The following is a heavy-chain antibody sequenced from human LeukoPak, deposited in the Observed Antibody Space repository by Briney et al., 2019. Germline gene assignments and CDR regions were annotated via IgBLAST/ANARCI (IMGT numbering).Heavy chain of an antibody. V-gene: IGHV1-8*01. CDR1: GYTFTSYD. CDR2: LNPNSGNT. J-gene: IGHJ6*02. Sequence: ASVKVSCKASGYTFTSYDINWVRQPTGQGLEWMGWLNPNSGNTGYAQKFQGRVTMTRNTSISTAYMELSSLRSEDTAVYYCARAWDGGDNYYYGMDVWGQGTTVTGSS. CDR3: ARAWDGGDNYYYGMDV. D-gene: IGHD2-21*02.